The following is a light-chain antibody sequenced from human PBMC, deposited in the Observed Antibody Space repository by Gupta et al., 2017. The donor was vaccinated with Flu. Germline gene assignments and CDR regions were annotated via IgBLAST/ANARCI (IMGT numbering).Light chain of an antibody. CDR2: RDH. CDR3: ATWDDSLKIEV. Sequence: QSVLTQPPSPSGSRGQRVPISCSGSSSTIGNNYVAWYQQLPGTAPKLLISRDHQRPSGVPDRFSASESGTSVSLAMSGLRSEDEADYYCATWDDSLKIEVVGGGTEPTVL. J-gene: IGLJ3*02. V-gene: IGLV1-47*01. CDR1: SSTIGNNY.